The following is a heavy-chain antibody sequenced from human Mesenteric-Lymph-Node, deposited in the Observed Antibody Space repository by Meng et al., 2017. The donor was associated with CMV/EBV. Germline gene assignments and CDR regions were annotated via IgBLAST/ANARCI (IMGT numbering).Heavy chain of an antibody. CDR2: INHSGST. Sequence: TLALPCAFYGGSFSSYYWSWIRQPPGKGLEWIGEINHSGSTHYNPSLKSRVTISVDTSKNQFSLKVSSVTAADTAVYYCARENFFDSWGQGTLVTVSS. CDR1: GGSFSSYY. V-gene: IGHV4-34*01. J-gene: IGHJ4*02. CDR3: ARENFFDS.